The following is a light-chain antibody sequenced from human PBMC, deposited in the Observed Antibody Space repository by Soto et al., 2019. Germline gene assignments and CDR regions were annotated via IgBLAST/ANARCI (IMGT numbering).Light chain of an antibody. Sequence: AILMTQSPSSLSASTGDRVTITCRASQGISSYLAWYQQKPGKAPKLLIYAASTLQSGVPSRFSGSGSGTEFTLTISSLQPDDFATYYCQHYNSYLEAFGQGTNV. V-gene: IGKV1-8*01. J-gene: IGKJ1*01. CDR3: QHYNSYLEA. CDR1: QGISSY. CDR2: AAS.